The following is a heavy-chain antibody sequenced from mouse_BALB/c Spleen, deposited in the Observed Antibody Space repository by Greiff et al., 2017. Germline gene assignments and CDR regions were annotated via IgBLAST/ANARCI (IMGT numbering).Heavy chain of an antibody. D-gene: IGHD1-2*01. CDR2: INPSNGGT. CDR1: GYTFTSYY. V-gene: IGHV1S81*02. J-gene: IGHJ3*01. Sequence: QVHVKQSGAELVKPGASVKLSCKASGYTFTSYYMYWVKQRPGQGLEWIGEINPSNGGTNFNEKFKSKATLTVDKSSSTAYMQLSSLTSEDSAVYYCTTATAYWGQGTLVTVSA. CDR3: TTATAY.